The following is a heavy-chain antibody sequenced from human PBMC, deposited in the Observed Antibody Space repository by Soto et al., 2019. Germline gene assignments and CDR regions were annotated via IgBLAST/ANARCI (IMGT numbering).Heavy chain of an antibody. D-gene: IGHD1-1*01. CDR2: TSNDGSNT. CDR3: ARGNFDV. J-gene: IGHJ6*02. Sequence: QVQVVESGGGVVQPGKSLRLSCAASAFTLSKFVMHWVRQAPGRGLEWVAVTSNDGSNTFYADSVKGRFTISRDNSKNSVYLQMNGLSTEDTALYYCARGNFDVWGQGTTVTVSS. CDR1: AFTLSKFV. V-gene: IGHV3-30-3*01.